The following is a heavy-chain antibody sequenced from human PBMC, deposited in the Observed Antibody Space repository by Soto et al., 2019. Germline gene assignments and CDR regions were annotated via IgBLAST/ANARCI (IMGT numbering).Heavy chain of an antibody. D-gene: IGHD1-20*01. V-gene: IGHV3-11*06. CDR2: ISSSSSYI. J-gene: IGHJ6*02. CDR3: ARDLGIYYGTDV. CDR1: EIPFSDHY. Sequence: GGSLRLSCAGSEIPFSDHYMSWIRQAPGKGLEWVSSISSSSSYIYYADSVKGRFTISRDNAKNSLYLQMNSLRAEDTAVYYCARDLGIYYGTDVWGQGTTVTVSS.